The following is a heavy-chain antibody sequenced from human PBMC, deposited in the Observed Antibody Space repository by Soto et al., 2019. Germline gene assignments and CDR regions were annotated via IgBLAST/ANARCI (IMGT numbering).Heavy chain of an antibody. CDR1: GGSISSSNW. J-gene: IGHJ6*02. Sequence: QVQLQESGPGLVKPSGTLSLTCAVSGGSISSSNWWCWVRQPPGKGLEWIGEIYHSGSTNYNPSLNSRVTISVDKSKNQFSLKLSSVTAADTAVYYCARDPRHDYSNYYYYYYGMDVWGQGTTVTVSS. CDR2: IYHSGST. V-gene: IGHV4-4*02. CDR3: ARDPRHDYSNYYYYYYGMDV. D-gene: IGHD4-4*01.